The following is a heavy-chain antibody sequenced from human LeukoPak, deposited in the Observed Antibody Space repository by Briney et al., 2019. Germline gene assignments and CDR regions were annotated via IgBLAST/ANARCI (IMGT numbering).Heavy chain of an antibody. D-gene: IGHD6-13*01. J-gene: IGHJ5*02. CDR2: INHSGST. V-gene: IGHV4-34*01. CDR3: AREQQQLVRGPYNWFDP. Sequence: PSETLSLTCAVYGGSFSGYYWSWIRQPPGKGLEWIGEINHSGSTNYNPSLKSRVTISVDTSKNQFSLKLSSVTAADTAVYYCAREQQQLVRGPYNWFDPRAQGTLVTVSS. CDR1: GGSFSGYY.